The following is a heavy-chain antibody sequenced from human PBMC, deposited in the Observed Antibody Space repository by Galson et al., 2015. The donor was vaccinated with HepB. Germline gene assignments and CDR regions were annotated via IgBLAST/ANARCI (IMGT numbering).Heavy chain of an antibody. V-gene: IGHV1-69*13. CDR2: ITPLFGTA. CDR1: GGTFSTYA. Sequence: SVKVSCKASGGTFSTYAISWVRQAPGHGLEWMGGITPLFGTANYAQKFQGRVTITADESTSTAYMELSSLKSEDTAVYYCAREERAAATNPADYWGQGTLVIVSS. J-gene: IGHJ4*02. CDR3: AREERAAATNPADY. D-gene: IGHD6-13*01.